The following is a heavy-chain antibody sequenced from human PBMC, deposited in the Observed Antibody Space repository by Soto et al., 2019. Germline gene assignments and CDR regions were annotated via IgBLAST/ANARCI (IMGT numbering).Heavy chain of an antibody. Sequence: GGSLRLSCVASGFTFSDYYMTWIRQAPGKGLEWVAYISSSSGYTKTYADSVKGRFTITRDNAKNSLYLQMNSLRVEDTAVYYCARAPYSSTWYYYDYWGQGTLVTVSS. D-gene: IGHD6-13*01. V-gene: IGHV3-11*05. J-gene: IGHJ4*02. CDR1: GFTFSDYY. CDR3: ARAPYSSTWYYYDY. CDR2: ISSSSGYT.